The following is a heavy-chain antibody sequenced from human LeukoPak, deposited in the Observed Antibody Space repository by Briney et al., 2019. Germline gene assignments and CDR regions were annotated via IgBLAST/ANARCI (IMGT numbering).Heavy chain of an antibody. V-gene: IGHV4-59*08. CDR1: GGSISSYY. CDR3: ARHPSDYYDSSGYPFDY. J-gene: IGHJ4*02. CDR2: IYYSGST. Sequence: PSETLSLTCTVSGGSISSYYWSWIRQPPGKGLEWIGYIYYSGSTNYNPSLKSRVTISVDTSKNQFSLKLSSVTAADTAVYYCARHPSDYYDSSGYPFDYWGQGTLVTVSS. D-gene: IGHD3-22*01.